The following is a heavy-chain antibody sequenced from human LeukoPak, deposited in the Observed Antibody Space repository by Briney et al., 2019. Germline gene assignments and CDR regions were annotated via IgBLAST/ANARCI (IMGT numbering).Heavy chain of an antibody. Sequence: GASVKVSCTVSGYTLTELSMHWVRQAPGKGLEWMGGFDPADGETIYAQKFQGRVTMTEDTSTDTAYMELSSLRSEDTAVYHCATGYCSSTSCPRSMDVWGQGTTVTVSS. J-gene: IGHJ6*02. V-gene: IGHV1-24*01. CDR1: GYTLTELS. CDR2: FDPADGET. D-gene: IGHD2-2*01. CDR3: ATGYCSSTSCPRSMDV.